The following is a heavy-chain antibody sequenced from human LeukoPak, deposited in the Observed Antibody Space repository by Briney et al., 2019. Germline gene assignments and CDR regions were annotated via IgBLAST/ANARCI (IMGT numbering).Heavy chain of an antibody. Sequence: PGGSLRLSCAASGFTFSSYSLNWVRQAPGKGLEWVSFIRSSSITIYYADSVKGRFTISRDNAEKSLYLQMNSLRAEDTAVYYCARDRGGSYSAIDYWGQGTLVTVSS. CDR1: GFTFSSYS. CDR2: IRSSSITI. J-gene: IGHJ4*02. D-gene: IGHD2-15*01. CDR3: ARDRGGSYSAIDY. V-gene: IGHV3-48*04.